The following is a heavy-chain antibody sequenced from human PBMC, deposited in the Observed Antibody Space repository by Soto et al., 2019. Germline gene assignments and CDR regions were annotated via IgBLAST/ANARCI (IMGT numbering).Heavy chain of an antibody. J-gene: IGHJ5*02. CDR3: AKSTYSSGWYSGWFDP. D-gene: IGHD6-19*01. V-gene: IGHV3-23*01. CDR1: GFTFSSYA. CDR2: ISGSGGST. Sequence: EVQLLESGGGLVQPGGSLRLSCAASGFTFSSYAMSWVRQAPGKGLEWVSAISGSGGSTYYADSVKGRFTISSDNSKNTLYLQMNSLRAEDTAVYYCAKSTYSSGWYSGWFDPWSQGTLVTVSS.